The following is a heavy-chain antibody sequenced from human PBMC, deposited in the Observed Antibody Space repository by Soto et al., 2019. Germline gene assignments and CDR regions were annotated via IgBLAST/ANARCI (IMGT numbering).Heavy chain of an antibody. D-gene: IGHD1-7*01. J-gene: IGHJ3*02. V-gene: IGHV4-34*01. CDR1: GGSFSGYY. CDR3: ARVQYNWNYGAFDI. CDR2: VNHSGDT. Sequence: SETLSLTCAVYGGSFSGYYWRWIRQPPGKRLEWIGEVNHSGDTDYNPSLKSRVTVSADTSKNQFSLNLRSVTAADTAVYYCARVQYNWNYGAFDIWGQGTMVTVSS.